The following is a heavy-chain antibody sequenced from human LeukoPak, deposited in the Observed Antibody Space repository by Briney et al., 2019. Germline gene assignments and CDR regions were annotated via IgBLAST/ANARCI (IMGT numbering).Heavy chain of an antibody. D-gene: IGHD3-10*01. J-gene: IGHJ4*02. CDR3: AREYGWFGELFPFDY. Sequence: GGSLRLSCETSGFTFSKHALNWVRQAPGKGLEWASYISSSGSTIYYADPVKGRFTISRDNAKNSLYLQMNSLRAEDTAVYYCAREYGWFGELFPFDYWGQGTLVTVSS. CDR1: GFTFSKHA. CDR2: ISSSGSTI. V-gene: IGHV3-11*01.